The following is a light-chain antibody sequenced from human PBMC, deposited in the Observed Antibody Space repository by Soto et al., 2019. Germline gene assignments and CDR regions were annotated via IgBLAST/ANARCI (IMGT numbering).Light chain of an antibody. CDR3: MQPTQFPLT. V-gene: IGKV2-24*01. CDR2: EVS. CDR1: QSLVHSDGNTY. Sequence: DIVLPQTPLSSPVTLGQPASISCRSSQSLVHSDGNTYLNWLQQRPGQPPRLLIYEVSNRFSWVQDRFSGNGAGTDFTLEISRVDGEDVGVYYCMQPTQFPLTFVGGTKVESK. J-gene: IGKJ4*01.